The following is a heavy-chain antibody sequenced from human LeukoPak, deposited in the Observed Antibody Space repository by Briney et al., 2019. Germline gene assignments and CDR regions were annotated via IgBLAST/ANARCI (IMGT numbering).Heavy chain of an antibody. CDR3: AKLAYSWYLGYFDY. D-gene: IGHD6-13*01. J-gene: IGHJ4*02. CDR2: ISGSDGST. Sequence: GGSLRLSCAASGFSFSSYAMSWVRQAPGKGLEWVSVISGSDGSTYYTDSVKGRFTISRDNSRNSLYLQMNSLRADDTAVYYCAKLAYSWYLGYFDYWGQGTLVTVSS. CDR1: GFSFSSYA. V-gene: IGHV3-23*01.